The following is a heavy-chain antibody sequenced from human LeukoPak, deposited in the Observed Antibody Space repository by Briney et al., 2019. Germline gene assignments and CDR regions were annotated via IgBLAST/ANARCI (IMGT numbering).Heavy chain of an antibody. CDR3: ARMTGYGSGWYYFDK. V-gene: IGHV4-59*01. CDR2: IYYSGST. J-gene: IGHJ4*02. D-gene: IGHD6-19*01. Sequence: SETLSLTCTVSGGSMSSYYWSWIRQPPGKGLDWIGHIYYSGSTNYNPSLRSRVTISVDTSKNHFSLKLSSVTAADTAVYYCARMTGYGSGWYYFDKWGQGTLVTVSS. CDR1: GGSMSSYY.